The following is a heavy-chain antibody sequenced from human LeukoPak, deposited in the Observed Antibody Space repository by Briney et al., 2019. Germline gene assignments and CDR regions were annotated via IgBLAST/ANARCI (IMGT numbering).Heavy chain of an antibody. Sequence: ASVKVSCKASGYTFTGYYMHWVRQAPGQGLEWMGWINPNSGGTNYAQKFQGRVTMTRDTSISTAYMELSRLRSDDTAVYYCARDRQSGSYPSSAFDIWGQGTMVTVSS. CDR3: ARDRQSGSYPSSAFDI. V-gene: IGHV1-2*02. D-gene: IGHD1-26*01. CDR2: INPNSGGT. J-gene: IGHJ3*02. CDR1: GYTFTGYY.